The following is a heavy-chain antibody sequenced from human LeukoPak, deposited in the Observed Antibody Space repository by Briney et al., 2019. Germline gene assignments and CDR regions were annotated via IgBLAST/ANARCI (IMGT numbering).Heavy chain of an antibody. V-gene: IGHV4-34*01. Sequence: SETLSLTCAVYGGSFSNHYWSWIRQPPGKGLEWIGEINHSGNTNYKPSLKSRVTISVDTSKNQFSLKLSSVTAADTAVYYCAREAVPAARSYYYMDVWGKGTTVTVSS. D-gene: IGHD2-2*01. CDR1: GGSFSNHY. J-gene: IGHJ6*03. CDR2: INHSGNT. CDR3: AREAVPAARSYYYMDV.